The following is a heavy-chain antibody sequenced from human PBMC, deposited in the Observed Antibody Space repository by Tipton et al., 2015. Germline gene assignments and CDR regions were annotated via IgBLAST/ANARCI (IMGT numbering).Heavy chain of an antibody. CDR1: GDIFTSYE. Sequence: QLVQSGAEVKKPGASVKVSCKVSGDIFTSYEFIWVRQATGQGLEWMGWMNPNSGNTGYAQKFQGRVTIIADESRSTAYMELSSLSSEDTAVYYCARVDYGDYGVGYYYAMDVWGQGTTVTVSS. D-gene: IGHD4-17*01. J-gene: IGHJ6*02. CDR3: ARVDYGDYGVGYYYAMDV. V-gene: IGHV1-8*01. CDR2: MNPNSGNT.